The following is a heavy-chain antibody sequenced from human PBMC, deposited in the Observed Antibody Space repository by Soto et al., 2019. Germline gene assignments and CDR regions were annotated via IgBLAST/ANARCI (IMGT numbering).Heavy chain of an antibody. Sequence: GASVKVSFKASGFTFSNPAGHGVRQPRGQRLEWMGWIVVGSGHPNLAQKFQDRVTLTRDMSTGTAYMELSSLRSEDTAVYYCAADVIAVAGDFDYWGQGTQVTVSS. CDR3: AADVIAVAGDFDY. J-gene: IGHJ4*02. V-gene: IGHV1-58*01. D-gene: IGHD6-19*01. CDR2: IVVGSGHP. CDR1: GFTFSNPA.